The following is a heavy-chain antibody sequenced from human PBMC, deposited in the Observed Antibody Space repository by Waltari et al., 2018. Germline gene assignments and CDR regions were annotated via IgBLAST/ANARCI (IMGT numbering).Heavy chain of an antibody. D-gene: IGHD6-19*01. CDR3: ARFSRSGWYSDY. CDR2: ISSSSSYI. Sequence: EVQLVESGGGLVKPGGSLRLSCAASGFTFSSSSMNWVRQAPGKGLEWVSSISSSSSYIYYADSVKGRFTISRDNAKNSLYLQMNSLRAEDTAVYYCARFSRSGWYSDYWGQGTLVTVSS. J-gene: IGHJ4*02. V-gene: IGHV3-21*01. CDR1: GFTFSSSS.